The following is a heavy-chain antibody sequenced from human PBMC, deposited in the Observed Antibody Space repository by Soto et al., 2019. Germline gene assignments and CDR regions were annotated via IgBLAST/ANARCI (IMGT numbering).Heavy chain of an antibody. J-gene: IGHJ6*02. V-gene: IGHV1-69*13. CDR2: IIPIFGTA. CDR1: GGTLSSYA. CDR3: ASYGYDFWSGYYRPDYYYGMDV. D-gene: IGHD3-3*01. Sequence: SVKVSCKASGGTLSSYAISWGRQAPGQRLEWMGGIIPIFGTANYAQKFQGRVTITADESTSTAYMELSSLRSEDTAVYYCASYGYDFWSGYYRPDYYYGMDVWGQGTTVTVSS.